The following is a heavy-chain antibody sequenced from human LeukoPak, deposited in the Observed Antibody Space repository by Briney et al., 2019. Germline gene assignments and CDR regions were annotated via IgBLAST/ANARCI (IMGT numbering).Heavy chain of an antibody. J-gene: IGHJ5*02. V-gene: IGHV3-23*01. D-gene: IGHD6-13*01. Sequence: GGSLRLSCAASGFPFNSYAMTWVRQAPGKGLEWVSGISGSGDKIYSAGSVKGRFTISRDNSKNMLFLQLNGPRAEDTAVYYCAKDRTYDSSARFAPWGQGTLVTVSS. CDR2: ISGSGDKI. CDR1: GFPFNSYA. CDR3: AKDRTYDSSARFAP.